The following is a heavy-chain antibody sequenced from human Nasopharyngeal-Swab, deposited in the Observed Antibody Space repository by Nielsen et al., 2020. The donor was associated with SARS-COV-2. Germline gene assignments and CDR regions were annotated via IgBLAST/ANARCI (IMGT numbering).Heavy chain of an antibody. CDR3: ARERGGGYGDY. J-gene: IGHJ4*02. Sequence: GESLKISCSASGFTFSPYTMTWVRQAPGKVLQWISYITSGNSVQYADSVRGRFTISRDNAKNSLYLQMNSLTAEDTAVYYCARERGGGYGDYWGQGNLVTFSS. CDR2: ITSGNSV. V-gene: IGHV3-48*04. CDR1: GFTFSPYT. D-gene: IGHD5-12*01.